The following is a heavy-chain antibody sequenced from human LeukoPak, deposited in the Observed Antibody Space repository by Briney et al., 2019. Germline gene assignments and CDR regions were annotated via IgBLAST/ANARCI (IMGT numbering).Heavy chain of an antibody. CDR1: GYTFTSYG. CDR3: ARVLLWFGELSTDAFDI. CDR2: ISAYNGNT. J-gene: IGHJ3*02. Sequence: GASVKVSCKASGYTFTSYGTSWVRQAPGQGLEWMGWISAYNGNTNYAQKLQGRVTMTTDTSTSPAYMELRSLRSDDTAVYYCARVLLWFGELSTDAFDIWGQGTMVTVSS. D-gene: IGHD3-10*01. V-gene: IGHV1-18*01.